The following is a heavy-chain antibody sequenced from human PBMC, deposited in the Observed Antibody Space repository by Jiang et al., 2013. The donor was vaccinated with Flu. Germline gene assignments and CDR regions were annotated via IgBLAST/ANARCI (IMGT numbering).Heavy chain of an antibody. J-gene: IGHJ4*02. CDR3: ARDSSGWFYFDY. D-gene: IGHD6-19*01. Sequence: QKFQGRVTITADESTSTAYMELSSLRSEDTAVYYCARDSSGWFYFDYWGQGTLVTVSS. V-gene: IGHV1-69*01.